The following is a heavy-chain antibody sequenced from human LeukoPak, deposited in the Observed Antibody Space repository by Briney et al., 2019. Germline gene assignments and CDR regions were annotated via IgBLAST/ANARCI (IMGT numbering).Heavy chain of an antibody. CDR1: GGTFSSYA. D-gene: IGHD3-3*01. CDR2: IIPIFGTA. Sequence: GASVKVSCKASGGTFSSYAISWVRQAPGQGLEWMGGIIPIFGTANYAQKFQGRVTITADKSTSTAYMELSSLRSEDTAVYYCARDASEPDDFWSGYPYYYYYMDVWGKGTTVTVSS. V-gene: IGHV1-69*06. CDR3: ARDASEPDDFWSGYPYYYYYMDV. J-gene: IGHJ6*03.